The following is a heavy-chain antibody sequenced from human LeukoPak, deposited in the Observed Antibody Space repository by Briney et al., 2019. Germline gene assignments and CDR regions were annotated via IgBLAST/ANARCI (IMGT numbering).Heavy chain of an antibody. CDR1: GYTFTGYY. Sequence: ASVKVSCKASGYTFTGYYMHWVRQAPGQGLEWMGWINPNSGGTNYAQKFQGRVTMTRDTSISTAYMELSRLRSDDTAVYYCARVRPLIAAAGTRSRPELDYWGQGTLITVS. J-gene: IGHJ4*02. CDR2: INPNSGGT. CDR3: ARVRPLIAAAGTRSRPELDY. D-gene: IGHD6-13*01. V-gene: IGHV1-2*02.